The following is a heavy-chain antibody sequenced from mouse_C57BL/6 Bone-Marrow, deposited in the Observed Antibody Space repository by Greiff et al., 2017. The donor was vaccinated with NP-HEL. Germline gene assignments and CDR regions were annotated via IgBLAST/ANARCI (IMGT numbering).Heavy chain of an antibody. CDR1: GYTFTSYT. V-gene: IGHV1-4*01. CDR2: INPSSGYT. Sequence: VQLQQSGAELARPGASVKMSCKASGYTFTSYTMHWVKQRPGQGLEWIGYINPSSGYTKYNQKFKDKATLTADKSSSTAYMQLSSLTSEDSAVYYCARGLLRGNAMDDWGQGTSVTVSS. D-gene: IGHD2-3*01. CDR3: ARGLLRGNAMDD. J-gene: IGHJ4*01.